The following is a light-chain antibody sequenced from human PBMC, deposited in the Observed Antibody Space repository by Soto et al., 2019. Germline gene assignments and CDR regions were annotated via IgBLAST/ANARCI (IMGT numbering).Light chain of an antibody. V-gene: IGLV3-25*02. Sequence: SYELTQPPSVSVSPGQTARITCSGDALPKQYAYWYQQKPGQAPVLVIYKDRERPSGIPERFSGSSSGTIVTLTISGVQAEDEADYYCQSADSSGTHVLFGGGTKLTVL. CDR1: ALPKQY. CDR3: QSADSSGTHVL. J-gene: IGLJ2*01. CDR2: KDR.